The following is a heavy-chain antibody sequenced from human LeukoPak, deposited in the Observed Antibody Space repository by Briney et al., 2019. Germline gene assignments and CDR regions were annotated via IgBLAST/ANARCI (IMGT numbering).Heavy chain of an antibody. V-gene: IGHV1-69*02. J-gene: IGHJ6*02. D-gene: IGHD3-22*01. CDR3: ARSVRGYGLNKIYGMDV. Sequence: GASVKVSCKASGYTFTSYYMHWVRQAPGQGLEWMGRIIPILGIANYAQKFQGRVTITADKSTSTAYMELSSLRSEDTAVYYCARSVRGYGLNKIYGMDVWGQGTTVTVSS. CDR1: GYTFTSYY. CDR2: IIPILGIA.